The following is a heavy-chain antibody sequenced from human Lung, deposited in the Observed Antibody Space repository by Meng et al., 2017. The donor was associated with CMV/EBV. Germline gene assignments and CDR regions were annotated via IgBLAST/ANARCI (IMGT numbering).Heavy chain of an antibody. D-gene: IGHD6-19*01. V-gene: IGHV4-4*02. J-gene: IGHJ4*02. CDR1: GGSISSPNW. Sequence: VALQEFGPGLVNPSGPLSLPSAVSGGSISSPNWLSWVRQPPGKGLEWIGEIYHSGSTNYNPPLKSRVTISVDKSKNQFSLKLSSVTAADTAVYYCASFPPPGKQWLVTDYWGQGTLVTVSS. CDR2: IYHSGST. CDR3: ASFPPPGKQWLVTDY.